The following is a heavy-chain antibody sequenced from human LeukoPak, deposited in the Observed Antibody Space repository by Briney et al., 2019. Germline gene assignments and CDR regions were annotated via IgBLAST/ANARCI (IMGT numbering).Heavy chain of an antibody. D-gene: IGHD2-21*02. Sequence: PGGSLRLSCAASGFTFSSFGMNWVRQAPGKGLEWVSYISSNRNYIYYADSVKGRFTISRDNAKNSLYLQMNSLRAEDTAVYYCARRHIVVVTAGDDKNYYYYYMDVWGKGTTVTISS. CDR1: GFTFSSFG. V-gene: IGHV3-21*04. J-gene: IGHJ6*03. CDR3: ARRHIVVVTAGDDKNYYYYYMDV. CDR2: ISSNRNYI.